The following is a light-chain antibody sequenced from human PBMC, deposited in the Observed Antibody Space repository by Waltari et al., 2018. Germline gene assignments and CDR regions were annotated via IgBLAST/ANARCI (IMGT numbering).Light chain of an antibody. J-gene: IGLJ3*02. CDR1: SDINVGDFI. Sequence: QPVLTQPPSSSPSPGESARLTCTLPSDINVGDFIIYWYQHKPGSPPRFLLYYNSASAKAQGSGVPNRFSGSKYALANAVILLFSGSESEDDADYYCMFWPSNVWVFGGGTKLTVL. CDR2: YNSASAK. V-gene: IGLV5-37*01. CDR3: MFWPSNVWV.